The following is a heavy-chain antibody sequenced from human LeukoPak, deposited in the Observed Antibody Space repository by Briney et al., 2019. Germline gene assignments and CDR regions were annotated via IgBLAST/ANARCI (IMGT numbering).Heavy chain of an antibody. CDR2: ISGSGDST. V-gene: IGHV3-23*01. Sequence: AASLILSCAASGFTFSSYAMSWGRQHPAQGLQWVSAISGSGDSTYYPASVKGRFTISRDNSKNTLYLQMNSLRAEDTAVYYCAKEFDSSGYFDYWGQGTLVTVSS. D-gene: IGHD3-22*01. CDR3: AKEFDSSGYFDY. J-gene: IGHJ4*02. CDR1: GFTFSSYA.